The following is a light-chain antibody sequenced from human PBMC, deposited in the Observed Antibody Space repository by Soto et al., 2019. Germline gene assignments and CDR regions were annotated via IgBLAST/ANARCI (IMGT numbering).Light chain of an antibody. CDR2: TNT. CDR1: STNVGGNP. CDR3: DSCLDSLTGPA. Sequence: QSVLTQPPSVSGTPGQTVTISCSGSSTNVGGNPVNWYQQVPTTAPKILIYTNTQRPSGVPDRFSGSKSGTSASLAISGLQSVEEAVYYSDSCLDSLTGPAFEKGTKVT. V-gene: IGLV1-44*01. J-gene: IGLJ1*01.